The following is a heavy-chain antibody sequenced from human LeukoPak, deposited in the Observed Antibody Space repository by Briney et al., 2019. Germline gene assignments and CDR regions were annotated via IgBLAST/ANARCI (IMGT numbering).Heavy chain of an antibody. V-gene: IGHV3-11*01. CDR1: GFTFSDYH. J-gene: IGHJ4*02. D-gene: IGHD6-19*01. CDR3: AAGRDIAVAGPGGYFDY. Sequence: GASRRLSCAASGFTFSDYHMNWIRQAPGKGLEWVSYISPGGNTIYFADSVNGRFTLSRDSARNSLSLQMNSLTAEDTAVYYCAAGRDIAVAGPGGYFDYWGRGTLVTVSS. CDR2: ISPGGNTI.